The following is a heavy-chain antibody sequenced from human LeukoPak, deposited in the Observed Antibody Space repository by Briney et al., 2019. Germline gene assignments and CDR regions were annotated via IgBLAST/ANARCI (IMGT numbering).Heavy chain of an antibody. V-gene: IGHV3-15*01. CDR3: TAGLRKTDDDS. D-gene: IGHD4-17*01. CDR2: VRTTAEGETT. J-gene: IGHJ4*02. CDR1: GFNFNDAW. Sequence: PGGSLRLSCEGSGFNFNDAWMSWLRQAPGKGLEWVGRVRTTAEGETTDYAAPVRGRFIISRDDSKNMVFLQMNRLETEDTAIYYCTAGLRKTDDDSWGQGTLVTVSS.